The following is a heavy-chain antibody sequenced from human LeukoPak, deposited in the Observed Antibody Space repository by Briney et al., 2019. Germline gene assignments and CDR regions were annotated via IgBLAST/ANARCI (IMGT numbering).Heavy chain of an antibody. J-gene: IGHJ4*02. D-gene: IGHD3-22*01. CDR1: GFDFSTYS. Sequence: GGPLRLSCEVSGFDFSTYSMNWVRQAPGKGLEWVSSISSSSSYIYYADSVKGRFTISRDNAKNSLYLQMNSLRAEDTAVYYCARDLGYYYDSSGCIDYWGQGTLVTVSS. CDR2: ISSSSSYI. V-gene: IGHV3-21*01. CDR3: ARDLGYYYDSSGCIDY.